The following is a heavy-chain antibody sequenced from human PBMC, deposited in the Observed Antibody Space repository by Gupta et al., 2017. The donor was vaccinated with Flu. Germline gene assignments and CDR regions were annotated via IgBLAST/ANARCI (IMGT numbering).Heavy chain of an antibody. CDR3: ASIQVFDSSGPPPGTFDY. CDR2: IYYSGST. J-gene: IGHJ4*02. V-gene: IGHV4-31*03. CDR1: GGSISSGGYY. Sequence: QVQLQESGPGLVKPSQTLSLTCTVSGGSISSGGYYWSWIRQQPGKGLEWIGYIYYSGSTYYNPSLKSRVTISVDTSKNQFSLKLSSVTAADTAVYYCASIQVFDSSGPPPGTFDYWGQGTLVTVSS. D-gene: IGHD3-22*01.